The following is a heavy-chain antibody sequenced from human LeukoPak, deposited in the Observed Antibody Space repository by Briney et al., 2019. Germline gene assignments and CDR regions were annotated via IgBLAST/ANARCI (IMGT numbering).Heavy chain of an antibody. J-gene: IGHJ4*02. D-gene: IGHD6-13*01. Sequence: GGSLRLSCAASGFTFSNYWMSWVRQAPGKGLEWVANIKEDGSEKYYVDSVKGRFTISRDNARNSLYLQMNSLRAEDTAVYYCASGRQLGYWGQGTLVTVSP. CDR2: IKEDGSEK. CDR1: GFTFSNYW. CDR3: ASGRQLGY. V-gene: IGHV3-7*03.